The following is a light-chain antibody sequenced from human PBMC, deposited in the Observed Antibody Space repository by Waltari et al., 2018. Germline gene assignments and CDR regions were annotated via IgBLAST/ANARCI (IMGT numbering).Light chain of an antibody. J-gene: IGLJ2*01. CDR3: QSADDSGTYVV. Sequence: SYELTQPPSESVSPGQTANITCSGEALPRQYVYWDQQKSGQAPPLVIFKDTERPSGIPERFSGSTSGTTVTLTISGVQAEDEAEYFCQSADDSGTYVVFGGGTRLTIL. V-gene: IGLV3-25*03. CDR2: KDT. CDR1: ALPRQY.